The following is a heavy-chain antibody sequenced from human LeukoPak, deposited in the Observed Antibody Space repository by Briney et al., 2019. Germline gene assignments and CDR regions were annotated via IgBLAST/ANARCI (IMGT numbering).Heavy chain of an antibody. CDR1: GFTFRNFA. J-gene: IGHJ4*02. D-gene: IGHD5-24*01. Sequence: PGGSLRLSCAASGFTFRNFAMNWIRQAPGKGLEWVSTISGSGSNTYYGDSVEGRFTISRDNAKNSLYLQMNSLRAEDTAVYYCARGRRDGYNSDYWGQGTLVTVSS. CDR3: ARGRRDGYNSDY. CDR2: ISGSGSNT. V-gene: IGHV3-21*01.